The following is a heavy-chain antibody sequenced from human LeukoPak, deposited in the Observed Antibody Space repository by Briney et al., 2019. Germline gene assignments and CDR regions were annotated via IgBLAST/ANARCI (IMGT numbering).Heavy chain of an antibody. V-gene: IGHV3-48*03. CDR3: ARDQWLAYYYHGMDV. CDR1: GFTFSSYA. CDR2: TTNNGTTI. D-gene: IGHD6-19*01. Sequence: PGGSLRLSCAASGFTFSSYARNWVRQAPGKGLEWVSYTTNNGTTIYYADSVKGRFTISRDNAENSLYLQMNSLRAEDTAIYYCARDQWLAYYYHGMDVWGQGTTVTVSS. J-gene: IGHJ6*02.